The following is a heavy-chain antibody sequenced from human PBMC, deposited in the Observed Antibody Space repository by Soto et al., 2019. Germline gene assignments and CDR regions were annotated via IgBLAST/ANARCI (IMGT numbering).Heavy chain of an antibody. CDR2: INHSGST. D-gene: IGHD4-17*01. V-gene: IGHV4-34*01. J-gene: IGHJ4*02. CDR3: ARGPVYGDYDY. CDR1: GGSFSGYY. Sequence: SETLSLTCAVYGGSFSGYYWSWIRQPPGKGLEWIGEINHSGSTNYNPSLKSRVTISVDTSKNQFSLKLSSVTAADTAVYYCARGPVYGDYDYWGQGTLVTVSS.